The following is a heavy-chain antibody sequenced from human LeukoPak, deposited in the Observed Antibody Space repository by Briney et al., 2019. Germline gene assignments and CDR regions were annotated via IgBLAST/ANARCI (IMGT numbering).Heavy chain of an antibody. CDR2: ITSSSTNI. CDR1: GFTFSTYN. CDR3: ARRADIIGYCSGGSCFGPLDY. V-gene: IGHV3-48*02. J-gene: IGHJ4*02. Sequence: GGSLRLSCAASGFTFSTYNMNWVRQAPGKGLEWVSHITSSSTNIYYADSVKGRFTISRDNAKNALSLQMNSLRDEDTAVYYCARRADIIGYCSGGSCFGPLDYWGQGTLVTVSS. D-gene: IGHD2-15*01.